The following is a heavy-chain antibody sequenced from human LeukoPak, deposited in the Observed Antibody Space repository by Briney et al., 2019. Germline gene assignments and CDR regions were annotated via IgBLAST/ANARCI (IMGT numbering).Heavy chain of an antibody. D-gene: IGHD3-3*01. CDR3: ARDYDFYRGYYTGPSFDY. V-gene: IGHV3-11*01. CDR1: GFTFSDYY. Sequence: GGSLRLSCAASGFTFSDYYMSWIRQAPGKGLEWLSYISFSGSAIYYADSVKGRFTISRDNANNSLYLQMTGLRAEDTAVYFCARDYDFYRGYYTGPSFDYWGQGTLVTVSS. CDR2: ISFSGSAI. J-gene: IGHJ4*02.